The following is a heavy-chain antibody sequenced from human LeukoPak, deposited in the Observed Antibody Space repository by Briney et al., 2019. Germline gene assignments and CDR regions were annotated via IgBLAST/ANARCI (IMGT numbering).Heavy chain of an antibody. J-gene: IGHJ2*01. CDR1: GFTFNGYS. CDR3: ARVRGPTVATWYFDL. CDR2: ITTSSSIL. Sequence: GGSLRLSCAASGFTFNGYSIIWVRQAPGKGLEWISYITTSSSILYYADSVKGRFTVSRDNANNSVYLQVNSLRVEDSSVYFCARVRGPTVATWYFDLWGRGTLVTVSP. V-gene: IGHV3-48*01. D-gene: IGHD4-17*01.